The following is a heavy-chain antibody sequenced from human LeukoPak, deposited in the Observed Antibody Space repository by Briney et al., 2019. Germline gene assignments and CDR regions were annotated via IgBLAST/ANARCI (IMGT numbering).Heavy chain of an antibody. CDR2: ISSSSSYI. D-gene: IGHD3-16*01. Sequence: GGSLRLSCAASGFTFSSNSMSWVRQAPGQGLEWVSSISSSSSYISYADSVKGRFTISRDNAKNSLYLQMNSLRAEGTAVYYCARDRLGGVGGAFDIWGQGTMVTVSS. CDR3: ARDRLGGVGGAFDI. CDR1: GFTFSSNS. V-gene: IGHV3-21*01. J-gene: IGHJ3*02.